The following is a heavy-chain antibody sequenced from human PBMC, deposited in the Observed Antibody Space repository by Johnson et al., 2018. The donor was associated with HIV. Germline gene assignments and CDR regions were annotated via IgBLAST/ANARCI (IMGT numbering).Heavy chain of an antibody. CDR3: ASWGVGSSWNHDAFDI. CDR2: VSSGGTS. Sequence: MLLVESGGGLVQPGGSLRLSCAASGFTISGFYMSWVRQAPGKVPEWLSVVSSGGTSYYADSVKGRFTISRDNSKNTLYLQMNSLRAEDTAVYYCASWGVGSSWNHDAFDIWGQGTMVTVSS. D-gene: IGHD6-13*01. CDR1: GFTISGFY. J-gene: IGHJ3*02. V-gene: IGHV3-66*02.